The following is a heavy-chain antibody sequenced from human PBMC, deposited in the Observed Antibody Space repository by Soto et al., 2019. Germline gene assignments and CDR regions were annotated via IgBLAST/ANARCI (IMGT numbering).Heavy chain of an antibody. D-gene: IGHD3-9*01. CDR2: ISPTSGGT. CDR3: ARPPGYISDWYYFDL. V-gene: IGHV1-2*02. CDR1: GYNFIDFH. J-gene: IGHJ4*02. Sequence: QVRLVQSGAEVKKPGASVKVSCEASGYNFIDFHIHWVRQAPGQGFEWMGRISPTSGGTHYAQKFEGRVTMTLDTHLNTAYMELSSLKSDATDVYYCARPPGYISDWYYFDLWGQGTRVTVSS.